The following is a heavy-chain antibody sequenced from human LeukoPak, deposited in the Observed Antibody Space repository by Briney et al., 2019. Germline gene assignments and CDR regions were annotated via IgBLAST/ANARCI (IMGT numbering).Heavy chain of an antibody. J-gene: IGHJ3*02. D-gene: IGHD3-9*01. CDR3: ARHAYDILTGPDDAFDI. CDR1: GDSISSSY. CDR2: IYYSGST. V-gene: IGHV4-59*08. Sequence: SETLSLTCSVSGDSISSSYWSWIRQPPGKGLEWIGYIYYSGSTNYNPSLKSRVTISLDTSKNQFSLKLSSVTAADTAVYYCARHAYDILTGPDDAFDIWGQGTMVTVSS.